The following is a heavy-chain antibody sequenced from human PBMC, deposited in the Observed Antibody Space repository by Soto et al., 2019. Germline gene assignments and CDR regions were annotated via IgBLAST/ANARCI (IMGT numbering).Heavy chain of an antibody. CDR2: IDNSGTT. CDR3: GKKNNFES. Sequence: PSETLSLTCTVSGGPISVYYYNWIRQPPGKGLEWIGCIDNSGTTKYNPSLESRVTMALDTSKNQFSLKLSSVTAADTAVYYCGKKNNFESWGRGTLVT. CDR1: GGPISVYY. J-gene: IGHJ4*02. V-gene: IGHV4-59*01.